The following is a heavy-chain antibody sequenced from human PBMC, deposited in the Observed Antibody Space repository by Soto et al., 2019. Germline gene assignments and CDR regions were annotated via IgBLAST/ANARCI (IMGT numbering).Heavy chain of an antibody. CDR3: ASQRRGYDILTGHNVPFDP. CDR1: GGTFSSYS. J-gene: IGHJ5*02. Sequence: GASMKVSCKASGGTFSSYSISWVRQAPGQWLYWMGGIIPIFGTANYAQKFQGRVTITADESTSTAYMELSSLRSEDTAVYYCASQRRGYDILTGHNVPFDPWGQGTLVTVSS. CDR2: IIPIFGTA. V-gene: IGHV1-69*13. D-gene: IGHD3-9*01.